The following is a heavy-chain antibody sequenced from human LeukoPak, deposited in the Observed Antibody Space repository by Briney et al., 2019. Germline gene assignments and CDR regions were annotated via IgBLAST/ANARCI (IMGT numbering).Heavy chain of an antibody. V-gene: IGHV3-23*01. CDR3: AKDANYYDSSGYLIPFDY. CDR1: GFTFSRFA. Sequence: GGSLRLSCSASGFTFSRFAMTWVRQLPGKGLDWASSISGNGQQTYYADSVKGRFSVSRDNSKNILYLQMDSLRADDSALYYCAKDANYYDSSGYLIPFDYWGQGTLVTVSS. CDR2: ISGNGQQT. J-gene: IGHJ4*02. D-gene: IGHD3-22*01.